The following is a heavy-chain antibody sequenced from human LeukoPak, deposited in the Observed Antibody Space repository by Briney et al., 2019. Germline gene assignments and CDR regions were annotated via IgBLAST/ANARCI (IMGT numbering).Heavy chain of an antibody. CDR1: GASVSGARY. D-gene: IGHD1-26*01. Sequence: SETLSLTCTVSGASVSGARYWSWIRQPPGKGVEWIAHIYNGVNTNYNPSLKSRVTISVDTSKNQFSLRLNSVTVADTAVYYCARSRAFNSGAFDPWGQGSLVTVSS. CDR3: ARSRAFNSGAFDP. CDR2: IYNGVNT. V-gene: IGHV4-61*01. J-gene: IGHJ5*02.